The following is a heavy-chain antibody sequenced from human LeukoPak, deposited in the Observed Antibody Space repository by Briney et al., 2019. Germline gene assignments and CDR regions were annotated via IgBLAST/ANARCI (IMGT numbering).Heavy chain of an antibody. CDR3: ARDEYSSSPGYFDY. CDR1: GFTFNSYS. V-gene: IGHV3-21*01. Sequence: GGSLRLXCAASGFTFNSYSMNWVRQAPGKELEWVSSISTSSTYIHYADSVKGRFTISRDNAKNSLYLQMNSLRAEDTAVYYCARDEYSSSPGYFDYWGQGTLVTVSS. J-gene: IGHJ4*02. CDR2: ISTSSTYI. D-gene: IGHD6-6*01.